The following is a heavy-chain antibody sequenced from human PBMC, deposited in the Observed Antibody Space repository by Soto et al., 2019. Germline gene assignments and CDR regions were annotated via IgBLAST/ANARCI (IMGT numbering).Heavy chain of an antibody. CDR2: ISSSSSTI. CDR3: ARGNDYIWGEGYYFDY. CDR1: GFTFSSYS. J-gene: IGHJ4*02. D-gene: IGHD3-16*01. Sequence: GGSLRLSCAASGFTFSSYSMNWVRQAPGKGLEWVSYISSSSSTIYYADSVKGRFTISRDNAKNSLYLQMNSLRAEDTAVYYCARGNDYIWGEGYYFDYWGQGTLVTVSS. V-gene: IGHV3-48*01.